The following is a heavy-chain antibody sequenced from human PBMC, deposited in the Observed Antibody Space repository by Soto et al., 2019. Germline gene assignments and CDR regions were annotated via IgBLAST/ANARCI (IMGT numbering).Heavy chain of an antibody. CDR3: ARAGYCSGGSCYSLYYFDY. CDR1: GGSISSGGYY. J-gene: IGHJ4*02. CDR2: IYYSGST. D-gene: IGHD2-15*01. V-gene: IGHV4-31*03. Sequence: QVQLQESGPGLVKPSQTLSLTCTVSGGSISSGGYYWSWIRQHPGKGLEWIGYIYYSGSTYYNPPLKSRVTISVDPSKNQFSLKLSSVTAADTAVYYCARAGYCSGGSCYSLYYFDYWGQGTLVTVSS.